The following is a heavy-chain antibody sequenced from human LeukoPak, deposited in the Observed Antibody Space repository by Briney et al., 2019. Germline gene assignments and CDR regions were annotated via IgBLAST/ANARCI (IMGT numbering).Heavy chain of an antibody. J-gene: IGHJ6*02. Sequence: PGGSLRLSCAGSGLTFSSHWMNWVRQAPGKGLEWVASIKDDGSEKHFLDSVNGRFAISRDNAKNSLYLQMSSLRAEDTAVYYCARRGITISGVLVYHYSGLDVWGQGTTVTVSS. D-gene: IGHD3-3*01. CDR3: ARRGITISGVLVYHYSGLDV. CDR1: GLTFSSHW. CDR2: IKDDGSEK. V-gene: IGHV3-7*02.